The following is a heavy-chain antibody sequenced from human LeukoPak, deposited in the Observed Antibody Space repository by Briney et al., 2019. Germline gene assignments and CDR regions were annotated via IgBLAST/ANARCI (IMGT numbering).Heavy chain of an antibody. CDR3: ARDPAANQLLISNWFDP. J-gene: IGHJ5*02. V-gene: IGHV1-69*05. CDR2: IIPIFGTA. D-gene: IGHD2-2*01. CDR1: GGTFSSYA. Sequence: GGSVKVSCKASGGTFSSYAISWVRQAPGRGLEWMGGIIPIFGTANYAQKFQGRVTITTDESTSTAYMELSSLRSEDTAVYYCARDPAANQLLISNWFDPWGQGTLVTVSS.